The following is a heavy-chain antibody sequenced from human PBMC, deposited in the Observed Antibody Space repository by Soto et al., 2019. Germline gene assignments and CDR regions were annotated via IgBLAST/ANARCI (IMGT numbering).Heavy chain of an antibody. CDR1: GFTFSSYG. J-gene: IGHJ6*02. CDR2: ISYDGSNK. CDR3: AKDLEATCCYYCMDV. D-gene: IGHD5-12*01. Sequence: PGGSLRLSCAASGFTFSSYGMHWVRQAPGKGLEWVAVISYDGSNKYYADSVKGRFTISRDNSKNTLYLQMNSLRAEDTAVYYCAKDLEATCCYYCMDVWGQGTTVTVSS. V-gene: IGHV3-30*18.